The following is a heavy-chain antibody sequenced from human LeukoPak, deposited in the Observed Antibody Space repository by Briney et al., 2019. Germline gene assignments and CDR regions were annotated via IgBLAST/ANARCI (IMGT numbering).Heavy chain of an antibody. D-gene: IGHD3-16*01. CDR3: AKDSGRTYYDYVWGSCDY. CDR2: IWYDGSNK. V-gene: IGHV3-33*06. J-gene: IGHJ4*02. CDR1: GLTFSSYG. Sequence: GGSLRLSCAASGLTFSSYGMHWVRQAPGKGLEWVAVIWYDGSNKYYADSVKGRFTISRDNSKNTLYLQMNSLRAEDTAVYYCAKDSGRTYYDYVWGSCDYWGQGTLVTVSS.